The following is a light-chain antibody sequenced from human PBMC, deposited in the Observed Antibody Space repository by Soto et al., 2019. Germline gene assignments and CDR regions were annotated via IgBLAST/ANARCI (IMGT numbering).Light chain of an antibody. V-gene: IGLV1-51*01. CDR1: SSNIGNNY. CDR2: DNN. Sequence: QAVVTQPPSVSAAPGQTVTISCSGSSSNIGNNYVSWYQQLPGTAPKLLIYDNNKRPSGITDRFSGSKSGTSATLGITGLQTGDEADYYCGTWDSSLSALVFGGGTKLTVL. CDR3: GTWDSSLSALV. J-gene: IGLJ2*01.